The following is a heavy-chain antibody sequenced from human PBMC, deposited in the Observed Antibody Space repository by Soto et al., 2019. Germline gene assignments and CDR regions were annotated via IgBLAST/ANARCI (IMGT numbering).Heavy chain of an antibody. D-gene: IGHD2-15*01. Sequence: SLKVSCKASGGTFSSYAISWVRQAPGQGLEWMGGIIPIFGTANYAQKFQGRVTITADESTSTAYMELSSLRSEDTAVYYCARDKGLSPLGYCSGGSCSFGIDPWGQGTLVNVSS. CDR2: IIPIFGTA. J-gene: IGHJ5*02. CDR3: ARDKGLSPLGYCSGGSCSFGIDP. V-gene: IGHV1-69*13. CDR1: GGTFSSYA.